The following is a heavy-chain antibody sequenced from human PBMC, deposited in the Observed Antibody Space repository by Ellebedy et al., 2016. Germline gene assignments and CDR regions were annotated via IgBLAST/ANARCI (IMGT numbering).Heavy chain of an antibody. V-gene: IGHV4-39*02. D-gene: IGHD4-17*01. J-gene: IGHJ4*02. CDR2: IYYSGST. CDR3: ARDGAVTTVFDY. CDR1: GGSISSSSYY. Sequence: SETLSLTCTVSGGSISSSSYYWGWIRQPPGTGLEWIGSIYYSGSTYYNPSLKSRVTISVDTSKNQFSLKLSSVTAADTAVYYCARDGAVTTVFDYWGQGTLVTVSS.